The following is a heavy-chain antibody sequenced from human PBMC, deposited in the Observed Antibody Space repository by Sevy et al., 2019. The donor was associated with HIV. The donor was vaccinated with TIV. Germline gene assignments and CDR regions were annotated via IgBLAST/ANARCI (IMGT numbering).Heavy chain of an antibody. Sequence: GGSLRLSCTASGFTFSAFAMHWVRQVPGKGLEWVAVISYDGSDKYYTDSVKGRFTISRDNSKNTLYLQMNSLRAEDTAVYYCARDGGYENSDSYYYYFDYWGQGTLVTVSS. J-gene: IGHJ4*02. CDR3: ARDGGYENSDSYYYYFDY. CDR2: ISYDGSDK. D-gene: IGHD3-22*01. V-gene: IGHV3-30-3*01. CDR1: GFTFSAFA.